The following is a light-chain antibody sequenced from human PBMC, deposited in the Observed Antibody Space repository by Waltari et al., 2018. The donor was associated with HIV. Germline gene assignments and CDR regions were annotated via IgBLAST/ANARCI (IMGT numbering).Light chain of an antibody. J-gene: IGKJ5*01. CDR3: QQYATSQAIT. CDR1: QTVTSDY. V-gene: IGKV3-20*01. CDR2: GAT. Sequence: IVLTQSPDTLSLSPGERAVFPCRASQTVTSDYLAWYQQKPGQPPRVLIHGATSRATGIPDRFSGSGSGSDFTLTINRLEPEDSAMYFCQQYATSQAITFGQGTRLEIK.